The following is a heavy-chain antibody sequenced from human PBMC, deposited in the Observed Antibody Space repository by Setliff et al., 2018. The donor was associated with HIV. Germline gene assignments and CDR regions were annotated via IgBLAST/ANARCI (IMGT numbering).Heavy chain of an antibody. V-gene: IGHV3-66*02. CDR3: AKDAVVVVTLFAY. CDR1: GFTVSSNY. Sequence: PGGSLRLSCAASGFTVSSNYMSWVRQAPGKGLEWVSVIYSGGSTYYADSVKGRFTISRDNSKNTLCLQMNSLRAEDTAVYYCAKDAVVVVTLFAYWGQGTLVTVSS. CDR2: IYSGGST. D-gene: IGHD3-22*01. J-gene: IGHJ4*02.